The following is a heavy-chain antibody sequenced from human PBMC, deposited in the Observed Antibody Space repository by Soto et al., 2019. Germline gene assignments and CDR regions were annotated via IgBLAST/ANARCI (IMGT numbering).Heavy chain of an antibody. CDR3: ARRRRVTTSPLEY. J-gene: IGHJ4*02. V-gene: IGHV4-34*01. CDR2: INHLGSA. CDR1: GGSFSGSY. D-gene: IGHD4-17*01. Sequence: QVQLQQWGAGLLKPSETLSLTCAVSGGSFSGSYWTWIRQPPGERLEWIGEINHLGSANYNPSLKSRVTISVDTSKNQFSLKVNSVTAADTAVYYCARRRRVTTSPLEYWGQGHLVTVSS.